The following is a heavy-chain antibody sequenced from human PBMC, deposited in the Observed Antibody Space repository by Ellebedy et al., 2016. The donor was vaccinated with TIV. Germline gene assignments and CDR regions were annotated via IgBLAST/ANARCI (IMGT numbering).Heavy chain of an antibody. Sequence: AASVKVSCKASGGTFSSYAISWVRQAPGQGLEWMGGIIPIFGTANYAQKFQGRVTITADESTSTAYMELSSLRSEDTAVYYCARDYGYCSSTSCYAGSWFDPWGQGTLVTVSS. CDR2: IIPIFGTA. V-gene: IGHV1-69*13. CDR1: GGTFSSYA. D-gene: IGHD2-2*01. J-gene: IGHJ5*02. CDR3: ARDYGYCSSTSCYAGSWFDP.